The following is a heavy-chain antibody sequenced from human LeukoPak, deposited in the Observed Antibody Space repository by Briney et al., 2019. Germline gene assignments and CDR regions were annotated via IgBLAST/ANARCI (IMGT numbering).Heavy chain of an antibody. Sequence: GGSLRLSCTASGFSFSSYAMSWVRQAPGKGLEWVSTISGSGAKTYYADSVKGRFTISRDNSKNTLSLQMNSLRVEDTAMYFCAKDIQLSTWGLGTMVTVSS. J-gene: IGHJ3*01. D-gene: IGHD5-24*01. CDR2: ISGSGAKT. CDR3: AKDIQLST. V-gene: IGHV3-23*01. CDR1: GFSFSSYA.